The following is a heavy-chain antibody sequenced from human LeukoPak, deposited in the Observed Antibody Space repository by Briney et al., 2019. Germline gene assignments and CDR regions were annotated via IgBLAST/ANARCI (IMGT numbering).Heavy chain of an antibody. D-gene: IGHD3-3*01. CDR2: IYYSGST. J-gene: IGHJ5*02. Sequence: SETLSLTCTVSGGSISSSSYYWGWIRQPPGKGLEWIGSIYYSGSTYYNPSLKSRVTISVDTSKNQFSLKLSSVTAADTAVYYCASGRRFLEWLPTEGGWFDPWGQGTLVTVPS. V-gene: IGHV4-39*01. CDR3: ASGRRFLEWLPTEGGWFDP. CDR1: GGSISSSSYY.